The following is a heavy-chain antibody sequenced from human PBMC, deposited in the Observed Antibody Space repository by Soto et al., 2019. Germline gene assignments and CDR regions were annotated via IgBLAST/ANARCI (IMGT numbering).Heavy chain of an antibody. CDR1: GGSISSSSYY. J-gene: IGHJ5*02. CDR2: IYYSGST. V-gene: IGHV4-39*02. D-gene: IGHD3-9*01. Sequence: SETLSLTCTVSGGSISSSSYYWGWLRQPPGKGLEWIGTIYYSGSTYYNPSLKSRVTISVDTSKNHFSLKLSSVTAADTAVYYCARRVLTGYSFIWFDPWGQGTLVTVSS. CDR3: ARRVLTGYSFIWFDP.